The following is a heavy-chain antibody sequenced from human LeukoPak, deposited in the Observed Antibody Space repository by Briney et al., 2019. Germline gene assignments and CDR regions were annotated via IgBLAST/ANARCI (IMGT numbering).Heavy chain of an antibody. D-gene: IGHD3-10*01. V-gene: IGHV1-18*01. CDR2: VTGFNGKT. CDR1: GYTFSNYG. Sequence: ASVKVSCKTSGYTFSNYGLTWVRQAPGQGLEWLGRVTGFNGKTNYARRVEDRLILTTDTSTSTGTLDLRGLRADDTAVYYCARVGNSGEFDFWGQGTLVTVSS. J-gene: IGHJ4*02. CDR3: ARVGNSGEFDF.